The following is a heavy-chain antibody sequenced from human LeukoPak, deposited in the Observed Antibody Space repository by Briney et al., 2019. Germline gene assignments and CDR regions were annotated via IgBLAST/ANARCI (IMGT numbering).Heavy chain of an antibody. D-gene: IGHD2-15*01. Sequence: SETLSLTCSVSGGSISTYYWTWIRQPPGKGLERIGYFYYTGSTNYNPSLKSRATMSVDTSKSQLSLKMTSVTAADTAVYYCARDLCSGGSCYSGFDYWGQGTLVTVSS. J-gene: IGHJ4*02. CDR3: ARDLCSGGSCYSGFDY. V-gene: IGHV4-59*12. CDR2: FYYTGST. CDR1: GGSISTYY.